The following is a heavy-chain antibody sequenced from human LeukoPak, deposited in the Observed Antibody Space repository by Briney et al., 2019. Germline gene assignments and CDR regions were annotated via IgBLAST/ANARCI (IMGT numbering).Heavy chain of an antibody. Sequence: PSGTLSLTCAVSGGSISSSNWWSWVRQPPGKGLEWIGEIYHSGSTNYNPSLKSRVTISVDKSKNQFSLKVSSVIAADTAVYYWATRDYFDSRGYFGYWGQGTLVTVSS. V-gene: IGHV4-4*02. CDR2: IYHSGST. J-gene: IGHJ4*02. CDR3: ATRDYFDSRGYFGY. CDR1: GGSISSSNW. D-gene: IGHD3-22*01.